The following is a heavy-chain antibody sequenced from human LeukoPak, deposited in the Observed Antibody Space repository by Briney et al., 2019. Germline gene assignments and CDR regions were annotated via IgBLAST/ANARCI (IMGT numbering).Heavy chain of an antibody. Sequence: GGSLRLSCVASGFTFNNYAMHWVRQAPGKGLEYVSAISSNGDRTFYANSVKGRFTISRDNSKNTLYLQMGSLRTEDMAVYYCARRAPGYGSGWLDSWGQGTLVTVSS. CDR2: ISSNGDRT. J-gene: IGHJ5*01. V-gene: IGHV3-64*01. CDR3: ARRAPGYGSGWLDS. D-gene: IGHD6-19*01. CDR1: GFTFNNYA.